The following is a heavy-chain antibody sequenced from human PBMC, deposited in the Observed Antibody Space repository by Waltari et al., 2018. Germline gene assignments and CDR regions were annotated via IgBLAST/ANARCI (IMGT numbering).Heavy chain of an antibody. J-gene: IGHJ4*02. CDR2: INHSGST. Sequence: QVQLQQWGAGLLKPSETLSLTCAVYGGSFSGYYWSWIRQPPGKGLEWIGEINHSGSTNYNPSLKSRVTISVDTSKNQFSLKLSSVNAADTAVYYCARSEVPAASFDYWGQGTLVTVSS. CDR1: GGSFSGYY. V-gene: IGHV4-34*01. CDR3: ARSEVPAASFDY. D-gene: IGHD2-2*01.